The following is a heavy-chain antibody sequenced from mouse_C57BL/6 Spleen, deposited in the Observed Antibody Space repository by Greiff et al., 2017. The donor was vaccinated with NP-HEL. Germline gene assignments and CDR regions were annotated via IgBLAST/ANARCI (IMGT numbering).Heavy chain of an antibody. CDR3: ARGDYYGSSWGYYFDY. V-gene: IGHV1-78*01. CDR1: GYTFTDHT. J-gene: IGHJ2*01. CDR2: IYPRDGST. D-gene: IGHD1-1*01. Sequence: VKLQESDAELVKPGASVKISCKVSGYTFTDHTIHWMKQRPEQGLEWIGYIYPRDGSTKYNEKFKGKATLTADKSSSTAYMQLNSLTSEDSAVYLCARGDYYGSSWGYYFDYWGQGTTLTVSS.